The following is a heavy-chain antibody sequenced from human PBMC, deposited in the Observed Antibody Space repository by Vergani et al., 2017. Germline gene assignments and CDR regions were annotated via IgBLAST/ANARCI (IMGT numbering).Heavy chain of an antibody. CDR2: IRTSENGGTS. J-gene: IGHJ3*02. CDR1: GFPFHDFG. Sequence: EVKLVESGGGLVQPGQSLRLACITSGFPFHDFGINWVRQAPGKGLEWISLIRTSENGGTSHYAASVAGRFSISRDNAKSSLFLQMDSLRAEDTAVYYCARDHRDYNNYPGTFDIWGQGSMVTVSS. CDR3: ARDHRDYNNYPGTFDI. D-gene: IGHD5-24*01. V-gene: IGHV3-49*04.